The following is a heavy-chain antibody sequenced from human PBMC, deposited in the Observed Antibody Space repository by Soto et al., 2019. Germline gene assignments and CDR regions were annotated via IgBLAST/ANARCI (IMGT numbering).Heavy chain of an antibody. D-gene: IGHD2-2*01. CDR2: IIPIFGTA. V-gene: IGHV1-69*13. CDR1: GGTFSSYA. J-gene: IGHJ6*02. Sequence: GASVKVSCKASGGTFSSYAISWVRQAPGQGPEWMGGIIPIFGTANYAQKFQGRVTITADESTSTAYMELSSLRSEDTAVYYCARDSWGYCSSTSCPLDYYYGMDVWGQGTTVTVSS. CDR3: ARDSWGYCSSTSCPLDYYYGMDV.